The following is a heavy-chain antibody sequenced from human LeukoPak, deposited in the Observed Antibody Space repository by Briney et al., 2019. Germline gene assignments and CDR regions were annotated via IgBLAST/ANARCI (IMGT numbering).Heavy chain of an antibody. CDR3: ARDLPYYDFWSGTYGMDV. Sequence: GASVTVSCKASGYTFTSYAMNWVRQAPGQGLEWMGWINTNTGNPTYAQGFTGRFVFSLDTSVSTAYLQISSLKAEDTAVYYCARDLPYYDFWSGTYGMDVWGQGTTVTVSS. D-gene: IGHD3-3*01. V-gene: IGHV7-4-1*02. CDR2: INTNTGNP. CDR1: GYTFTSYA. J-gene: IGHJ6*02.